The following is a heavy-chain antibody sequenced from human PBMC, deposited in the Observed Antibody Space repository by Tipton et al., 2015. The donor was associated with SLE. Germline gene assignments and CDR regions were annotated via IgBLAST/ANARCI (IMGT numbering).Heavy chain of an antibody. D-gene: IGHD4-23*01. J-gene: IGHJ4*02. Sequence: GSLRLSCAASGFTFGSYTMIWVRQAPGKGLEWVSGISHRDDVTWYADSVRGRFTISRDNSKNTLYLQMNSLRAEDTAVYYCASALLVSLDYWGQGTLVTVSS. CDR2: ISHRDDVT. CDR1: GFTFGSYT. V-gene: IGHV3-23*01. CDR3: ASALLVSLDY.